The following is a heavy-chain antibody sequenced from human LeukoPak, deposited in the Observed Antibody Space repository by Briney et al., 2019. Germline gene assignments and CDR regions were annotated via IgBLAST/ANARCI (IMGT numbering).Heavy chain of an antibody. CDR3: ARGYSYGYNDFDY. V-gene: IGHV1-2*02. Sequence: ASVKVSCKASGYTFTGYYMHWVRQAPGQGLEWMGWINPNSGGTNYAQKFQGRVTMTRDTSISTAYMELSRLRSEDTAVYYCARGYSYGYNDFDYWGQGTLVTVSS. CDR2: INPNSGGT. J-gene: IGHJ4*02. CDR1: GYTFTGYY. D-gene: IGHD5-18*01.